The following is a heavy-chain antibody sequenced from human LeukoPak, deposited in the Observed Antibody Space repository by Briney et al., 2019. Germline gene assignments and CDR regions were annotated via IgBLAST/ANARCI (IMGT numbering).Heavy chain of an antibody. J-gene: IGHJ4*02. CDR3: ARLGDGYTDY. V-gene: IGHV1-69*05. Sequence: ASVKVSCRASGGTFSSYAISWVRQAPGQGLEWMGRIISIFGTANYAQKFQGRVTITTDESTSTAYMELSSLRPEDTAVYYCARLGDGYTDYWGQGTLVTVSS. CDR1: GGTFSSYA. CDR2: IISIFGTA. D-gene: IGHD5-24*01.